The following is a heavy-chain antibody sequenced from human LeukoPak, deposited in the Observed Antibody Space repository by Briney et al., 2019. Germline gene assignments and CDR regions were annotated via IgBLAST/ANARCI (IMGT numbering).Heavy chain of an antibody. CDR3: ARGGGGYDILTG. J-gene: IGHJ4*02. CDR1: GFTFSSYA. D-gene: IGHD3-9*01. CDR2: ISGSGGST. V-gene: IGHV3-23*01. Sequence: GGSLRLSCAASGFTFSSYAMSWVRQAPGKGLEWVSAISGSGGSTYYADSVKGRFTISRDNSKNTLYLQMNSLRAEDTAVYYCARGGGGYDILTGWGQGTLVTVSS.